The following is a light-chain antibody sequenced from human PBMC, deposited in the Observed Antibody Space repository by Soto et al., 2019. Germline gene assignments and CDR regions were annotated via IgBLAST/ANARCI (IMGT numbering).Light chain of an antibody. CDR3: QHYGSLVLT. V-gene: IGKV3-20*01. Sequence: EIVLTQSPGTLSLSPGERATLSCRASQSVSSTYLAWYQQKPGQAPRLLIYGASSRATGLPDRFSGSGSGTELTLTISRLEPEDFAVYYCQHYGSLVLTFGGGTKVEIK. CDR2: GAS. J-gene: IGKJ4*01. CDR1: QSVSSTY.